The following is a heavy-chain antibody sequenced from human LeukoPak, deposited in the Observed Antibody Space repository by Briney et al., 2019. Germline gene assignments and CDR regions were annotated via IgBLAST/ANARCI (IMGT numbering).Heavy chain of an antibody. J-gene: IGHJ6*02. D-gene: IGHD3-10*01. CDR2: IKSSSDTI. Sequence: GGSLRLSCAASGFMFNTYSMNWVRQAPGKGLEWVSYIKSSSDTIYYADSVKGRFTISRDNAKNSLSLQLNSLRDEDTAVYFCAKVIRGGYGMDVWGQGTTVTVSS. V-gene: IGHV3-48*02. CDR3: AKVIRGGYGMDV. CDR1: GFMFNTYS.